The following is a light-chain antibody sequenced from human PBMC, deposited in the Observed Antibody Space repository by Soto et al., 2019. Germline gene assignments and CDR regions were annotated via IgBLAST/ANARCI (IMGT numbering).Light chain of an antibody. CDR2: GAS. Sequence: EIVMTQSAASLSVCPGERGNLXCRASQSFSSQFDWYQQKPRQARRPLIFGASTRAHGVPARFSGSGSATEFTRPISSLQSEDFAVYYGQQYNNWPWTFGQGTKVDIK. V-gene: IGKV3-15*01. CDR3: QQYNNWPWT. J-gene: IGKJ1*01. CDR1: QSFSSQ.